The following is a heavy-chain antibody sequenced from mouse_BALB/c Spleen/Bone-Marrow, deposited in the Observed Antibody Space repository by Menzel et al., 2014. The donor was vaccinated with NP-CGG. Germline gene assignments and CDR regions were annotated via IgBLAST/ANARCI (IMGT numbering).Heavy chain of an antibody. Sequence: DVQLQESGPELVKPGASVKISCKASGYSFTGYFMSWVMQSHGKSLEWIGRINPYNGDTFYNQKFKGKATLTVDKSSSTAHMELRSLASEDSAVYYCARSGYYGSSYFDYWGQGTTLTVSS. D-gene: IGHD1-1*01. CDR2: INPYNGDT. CDR1: GYSFTGYF. V-gene: IGHV1-20*02. CDR3: ARSGYYGSSYFDY. J-gene: IGHJ2*01.